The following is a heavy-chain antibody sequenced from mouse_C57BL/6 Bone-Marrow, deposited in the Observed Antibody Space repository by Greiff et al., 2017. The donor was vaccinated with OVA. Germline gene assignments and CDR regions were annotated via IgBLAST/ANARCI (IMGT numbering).Heavy chain of an antibody. Sequence: VQLQQSGPELVKPGASVKMSCKASGYTFTDYNMHWVKQSHGKSLEWIGYINPNNGGTSYNQKFKGKATLTVNKSSSTAYMELRSLTSEDSAVYYCARPLYYGYDEAYGGQGTLVTVSA. J-gene: IGHJ3*01. V-gene: IGHV1-22*01. CDR3: ARPLYYGYDEAY. CDR2: INPNNGGT. CDR1: GYTFTDYN. D-gene: IGHD2-2*01.